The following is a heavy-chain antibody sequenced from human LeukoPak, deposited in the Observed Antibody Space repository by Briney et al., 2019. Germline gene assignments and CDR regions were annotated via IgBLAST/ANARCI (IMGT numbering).Heavy chain of an antibody. D-gene: IGHD6-6*01. CDR1: GFTFSSYW. V-gene: IGHV3-74*01. J-gene: IGHJ6*02. CDR3: AGGPDDSQLAFYYYYGMDV. CDR2: INSDGSST. Sequence: GGSLRLSCAASGFTFSSYWMHWVRQAPGKGLVWVSRINSDGSSTSCADSVKGRFTISRDNAKNTLYLQMNSLRAEDTAVYYCAGGPDDSQLAFYYYYGMDVWGQGTTVTVSS.